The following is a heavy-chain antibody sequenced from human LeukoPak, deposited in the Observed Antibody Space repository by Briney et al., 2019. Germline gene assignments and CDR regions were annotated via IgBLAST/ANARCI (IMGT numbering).Heavy chain of an antibody. D-gene: IGHD6-13*01. CDR2: ISSSSSTI. CDR3: ARYSSRIDY. Sequence: GGSLRLSCAASGFTFSSYSMNWVPQAPGKGLEWVSYISSSSSTIYYADSVKGRFTISRDNAKNSLYLQMKSLRAEDTAVYYCARYSSRIDYWGQGTLVTVSS. V-gene: IGHV3-48*01. J-gene: IGHJ4*02. CDR1: GFTFSSYS.